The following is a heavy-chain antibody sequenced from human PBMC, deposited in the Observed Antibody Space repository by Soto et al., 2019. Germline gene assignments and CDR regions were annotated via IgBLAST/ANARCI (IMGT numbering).Heavy chain of an antibody. Sequence: QVQLVQSGAEVKKPGASVKVSCKASGYTFTSYDINWVRQATGPGLEWMGWMNPNSGNTGYAQKFQDRVTLTRTTSTSTAYMELSSLISADTAVYYFATEMTTWGIDVWGQGTTVTVSS. V-gene: IGHV1-8*01. CDR3: ATEMTTWGIDV. J-gene: IGHJ6*02. CDR1: GYTFTSYD. CDR2: MNPNSGNT. D-gene: IGHD1-1*01.